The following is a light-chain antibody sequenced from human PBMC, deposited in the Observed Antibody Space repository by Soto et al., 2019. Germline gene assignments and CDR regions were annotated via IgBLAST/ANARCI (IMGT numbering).Light chain of an antibody. Sequence: QSALTQPASVSGSPGQSITVSCARTSSDVGGYNLVSWYQQHPGKAPKLIIYEGTERPSGISARFSGSKSGNTASLTISGLQAEDEADYYCSSYTSSSIYVFGSGTKVTVL. CDR2: EGT. CDR3: SSYTSSSIYV. J-gene: IGLJ1*01. CDR1: SSDVGGYNL. V-gene: IGLV2-23*01.